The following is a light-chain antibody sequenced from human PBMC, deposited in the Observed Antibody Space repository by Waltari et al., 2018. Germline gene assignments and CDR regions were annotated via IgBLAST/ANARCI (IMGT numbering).Light chain of an antibody. V-gene: IGKV3-20*01. CDR2: AAS. J-gene: IGKJ3*01. Sequence: DIVLTQSPGTLSLPPVDRATLYCRASQRVNNNYVAWYQQKPGQAPKVLIYAASSRATGIPDRFSGRGSETDFTLTITRLEPEDFAVYYCQQYGYSPSTFGPGTTVDFK. CDR3: QQYGYSPST. CDR1: QRVNNNY.